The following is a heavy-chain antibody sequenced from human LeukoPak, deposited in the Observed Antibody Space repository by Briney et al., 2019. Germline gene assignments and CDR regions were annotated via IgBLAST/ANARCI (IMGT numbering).Heavy chain of an antibody. CDR2: INPNSGGT. CDR3: ARDGVVWSRSRGYCSGGSCYWFDP. J-gene: IGHJ5*02. V-gene: IGHV1-2*02. Sequence: ASVKVSCKASGYTFTDYYMHWVRQAPGQGLEWMGWINPNSGGTNYAQKFQGRVTMTRDTSISTAYMELSRLRSDDTAVCFCARDGVVWSRSRGYCSGGSCYWFDPWGQGTLVTVSS. CDR1: GYTFTDYY. D-gene: IGHD2-15*01.